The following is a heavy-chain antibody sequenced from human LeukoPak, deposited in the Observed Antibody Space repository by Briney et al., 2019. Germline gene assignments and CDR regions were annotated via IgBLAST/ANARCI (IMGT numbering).Heavy chain of an antibody. CDR1: GGSISSGDYY. J-gene: IGHJ5*02. CDR2: IYYSGST. D-gene: IGHD3-10*01. Sequence: SQTLSLTCTVSGGSISSGDYYWSWIRQPPGRGLEWIADIYYSGSTCYNPSLKSRVTISVDTSKNQFSLKLSSVTAADTAVYYCARENSGSGSFRENWFDPWGQGTLVTVSS. CDR3: ARENSGSGSFRENWFDP. V-gene: IGHV4-30-4*01.